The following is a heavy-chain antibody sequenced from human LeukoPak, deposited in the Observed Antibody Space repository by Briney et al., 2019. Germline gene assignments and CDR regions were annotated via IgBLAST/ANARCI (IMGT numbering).Heavy chain of an antibody. J-gene: IGHJ4*02. V-gene: IGHV4-59*01. Sequence: SETLPLTCTVSGGSISSYYWSWVRQPPGKGPEWIGYIYDSGDSNYNPSLKSRVTISVDASRNQFSLKLSSVTAADTAVYYCARLSVYGGNSPARPVDYWGQGTLVTVSS. CDR3: ARLSVYGGNSPARPVDY. D-gene: IGHD4-23*01. CDR2: IYDSGDS. CDR1: GGSISSYY.